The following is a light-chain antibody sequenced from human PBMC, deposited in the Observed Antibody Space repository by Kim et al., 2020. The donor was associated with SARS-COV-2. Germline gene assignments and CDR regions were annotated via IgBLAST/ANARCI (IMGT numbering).Light chain of an antibody. J-gene: IGKJ2*01. Sequence: SVSPGERATHSCRASQSVSSRLVWYEQKPGQAPRLLMYGASTRATGIPDRFSGSGSGTEFTLTISSLQSEDFAVYYCHQYNSWPYTFGQGTKLEI. CDR2: GAS. CDR3: HQYNSWPYT. CDR1: QSVSSR. V-gene: IGKV3-15*01.